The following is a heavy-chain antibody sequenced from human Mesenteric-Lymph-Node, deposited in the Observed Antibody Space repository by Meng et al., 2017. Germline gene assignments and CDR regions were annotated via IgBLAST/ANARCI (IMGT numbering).Heavy chain of an antibody. J-gene: IGHJ5*02. CDR1: GFTFDDYA. V-gene: IGHV3-9*01. CDR2: ISWNSGSI. CDR3: ARGIVVDSSSWSPFDP. D-gene: IGHD6-13*01. Sequence: SLKISCAASGFTFDDYAMHWVRQAPGKGLEWVSGISWNSGSIGYADSVKGRFTISRDNAKNSLYLQMNSLRAEDTAVYYCARGIVVDSSSWSPFDPWGQGTLVTVSS.